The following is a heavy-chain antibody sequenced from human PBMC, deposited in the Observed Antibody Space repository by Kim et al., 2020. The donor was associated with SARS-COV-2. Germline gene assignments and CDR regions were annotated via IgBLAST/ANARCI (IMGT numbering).Heavy chain of an antibody. Sequence: YAASLKGRFTISRDDSKNTLYLQMNSLKTEDTAVYYCTTVGHTLYDAFDIWGQGTMVTVSS. CDR3: TTVGHTLYDAFDI. V-gene: IGHV3-15*01. D-gene: IGHD2-2*02. J-gene: IGHJ3*02.